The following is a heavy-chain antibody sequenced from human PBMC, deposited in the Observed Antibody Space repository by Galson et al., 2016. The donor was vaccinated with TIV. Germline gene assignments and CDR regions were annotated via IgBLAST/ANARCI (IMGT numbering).Heavy chain of an antibody. CDR3: ARVYSSYYFDY. J-gene: IGHJ4*02. CDR2: ISYDGINK. CDR1: GFTFSTYA. V-gene: IGHV3-30*03. D-gene: IGHD4-11*01. Sequence: SLRLSCAASGFTFSTYAMHWVRQAPGKGLDWLAVISYDGINKYYADSVRGRYTISRDNSKNTLYLQMNSLRGEDTAVYYCARVYSSYYFDYWGQGTLVTVSS.